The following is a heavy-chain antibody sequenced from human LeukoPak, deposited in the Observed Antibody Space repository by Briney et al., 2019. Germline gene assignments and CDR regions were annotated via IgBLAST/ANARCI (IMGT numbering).Heavy chain of an antibody. Sequence: GGSLRLSCAVSGFTFSNFNMNWVRQAPGKGLEWVSYISSSGSTIYHADSVKGRFTISRDNAKNSLYLQMNSLRAEDTAVYYCAELGITMIGGVWGKGTTVTISS. J-gene: IGHJ6*04. CDR2: ISSSGSTI. V-gene: IGHV3-48*04. CDR3: AELGITMIGGV. CDR1: GFTFSNFN. D-gene: IGHD3-10*02.